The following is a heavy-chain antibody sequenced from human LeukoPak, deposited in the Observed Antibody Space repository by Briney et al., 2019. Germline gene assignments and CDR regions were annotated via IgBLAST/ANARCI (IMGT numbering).Heavy chain of an antibody. J-gene: IGHJ4*02. CDR2: IYHSGST. V-gene: IGHV4-38-2*01. CDR3: ARQGLAAAGTGYFDY. CDR1: GYSISSGYY. Sequence: SETLSLTCAVSGYSISSGYYWGWIRQPPGKGREWIGSIYHSGSTYYNPSLKSRVTISVDTSKNQFSLKLSSVTAADTAVYYCARQGLAAAGTGYFDYWGQGTLVTVSS. D-gene: IGHD6-13*01.